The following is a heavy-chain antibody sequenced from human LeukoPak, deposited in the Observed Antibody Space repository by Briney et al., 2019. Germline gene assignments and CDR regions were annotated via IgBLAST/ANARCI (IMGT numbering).Heavy chain of an antibody. CDR3: ARVLLSVEQWLVPVYFDY. CDR1: GFTFSSYW. Sequence: PGGSLRLSCAASGFTFSSYWMSWVRQAPGKGLEWVANIKQDGSEKYYVDSVKGRFTISRDNAKNSLYLQMNSLRAEDTAVYYCARVLLSVEQWLVPVYFDYWGQGTLVTVSS. J-gene: IGHJ4*02. D-gene: IGHD6-19*01. CDR2: IKQDGSEK. V-gene: IGHV3-7*01.